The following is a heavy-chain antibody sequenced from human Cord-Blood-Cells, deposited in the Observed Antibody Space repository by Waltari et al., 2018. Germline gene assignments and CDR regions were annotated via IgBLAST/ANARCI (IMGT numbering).Heavy chain of an antibody. Sequence: QVQLVQSGAEVKKPGSSVKVSCKASGGTFSSYAISWVRQAPGEGREWMGGIIPIFGTANYAQKFQGRVTITADKSTSTAYMELSSLRSEDTAVYYCVSLIVGATHAFDIWGQGTMVTVSS. CDR3: VSLIVGATHAFDI. CDR2: IIPIFGTA. J-gene: IGHJ3*02. D-gene: IGHD1-26*01. V-gene: IGHV1-69*06. CDR1: GGTFSSYA.